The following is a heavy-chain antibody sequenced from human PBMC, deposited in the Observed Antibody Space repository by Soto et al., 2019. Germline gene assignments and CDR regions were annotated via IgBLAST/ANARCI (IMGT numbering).Heavy chain of an antibody. Sequence: SETLSLTCTVSGGSIIRSSYYWVWIRQPPGKGLEWIGSIYYSGSTYYNPSLKSRVTISVDTSKNQFSLKLSSVTAADTAVYYCARRVVVAAVFDYWGQGTLVTVSS. CDR1: GGSIIRSSYY. D-gene: IGHD2-15*01. CDR2: IYYSGST. J-gene: IGHJ4*02. V-gene: IGHV4-39*01. CDR3: ARRVVVAAVFDY.